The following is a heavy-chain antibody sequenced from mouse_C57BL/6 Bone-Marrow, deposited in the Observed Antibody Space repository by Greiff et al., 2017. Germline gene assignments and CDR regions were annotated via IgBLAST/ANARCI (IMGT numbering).Heavy chain of an antibody. D-gene: IGHD2-4*01. CDR3: ARWGLRRYFDV. CDR2: IYPGGGYT. CDR1: GYTFTNYW. J-gene: IGHJ1*03. V-gene: IGHV1-63*01. Sequence: VQLQQSGAELVRPGTSVKMSCKASGYTFTNYWIGWAKQRPGHGLEWIGDIYPGGGYTNYNEKFKGKATLTADKSSSTAYMQFSSLTSEDSAIYYCARWGLRRYFDVWGTGTTVTVSS.